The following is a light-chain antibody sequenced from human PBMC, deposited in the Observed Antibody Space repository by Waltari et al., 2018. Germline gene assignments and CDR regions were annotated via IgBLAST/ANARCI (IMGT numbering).Light chain of an antibody. V-gene: IGLV2-18*02. CDR3: TSFTTSITLV. CDR2: EVD. CDR1: SSDIGAYNR. J-gene: IGLJ3*02. Sequence: QSALTQPPSVSGSPGQSVTISCTGTSSDIGAYNRVSWYQQSPGPAPKLIISEVDSRPSGVPDRFSGSKSGNTASLTISGLQAEDEATYYCTSFTTSITLVFGGGTKVTVL.